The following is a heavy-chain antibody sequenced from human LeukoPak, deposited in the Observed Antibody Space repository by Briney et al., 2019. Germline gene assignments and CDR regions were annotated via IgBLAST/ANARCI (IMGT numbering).Heavy chain of an antibody. V-gene: IGHV7-4-1*02. CDR1: GYTFTSYA. J-gene: IGHJ4*02. Sequence: GASVNVSCMASGYTFTSYAMNWVRQAPGQGPEWMGWINTNTGNPAYAQGFTGRFVFSLDTSVSTAYLQINSLKAEDTAVYYCARESSGWYSGYWGQGTLVTVSS. CDR3: ARESSGWYSGY. D-gene: IGHD6-19*01. CDR2: INTNTGNP.